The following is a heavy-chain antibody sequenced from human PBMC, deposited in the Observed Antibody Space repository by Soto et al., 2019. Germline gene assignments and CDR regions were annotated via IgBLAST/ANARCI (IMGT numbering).Heavy chain of an antibody. D-gene: IGHD2-8*02. CDR3: AKESLKGTGYDRFDS. Sequence: EMHLLESRGGLVQPGGSLRLSCAGSGFIFSGYTINWVRQAPGKGLEWVSSVSGSGEVTYYAASVKGRFTISRDNSKNTLFLQMDSLRVEDTAIYYCAKESLKGTGYDRFDSWGQGTLVTVSS. CDR1: GFIFSGYT. V-gene: IGHV3-23*01. J-gene: IGHJ4*02. CDR2: VSGSGEVT.